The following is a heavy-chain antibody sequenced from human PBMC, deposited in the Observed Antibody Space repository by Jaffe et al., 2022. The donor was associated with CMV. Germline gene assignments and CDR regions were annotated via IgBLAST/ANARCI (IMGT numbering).Heavy chain of an antibody. CDR2: INQDGSAT. Sequence: EVQLVESGGGLVQPGGSLRLSCAASGFTFSIFWMAWVRQAPGKGLEWVACINQDGSATYYVDSMKGRFSISRDNAENSLSLQMNSLRAEDTAVYYCVRDHPGDGFYLDNWGQGTLVTVSS. CDR1: GFTFSIFW. V-gene: IGHV3-7*03. D-gene: IGHD3-10*01. J-gene: IGHJ4*02. CDR3: VRDHPGDGFYLDN.